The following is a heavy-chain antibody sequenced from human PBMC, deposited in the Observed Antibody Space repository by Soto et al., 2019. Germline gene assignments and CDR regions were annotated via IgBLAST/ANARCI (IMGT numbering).Heavy chain of an antibody. D-gene: IGHD2-2*01. CDR2: ISSSSSYT. CDR3: ARDGPRYCSSTRRSKGPYWFDP. CDR1: GFTFSDYY. Sequence: GGSLRLSCAASGFTFSDYYMSWIRQAPGKGLEWVSYISSSSSYTNYADSVKGRFTISRDNAKNSLYLQMNSLRAEDTAVYYCARDGPRYCSSTRRSKGPYWFDPWGQGTLVTVSS. V-gene: IGHV3-11*06. J-gene: IGHJ5*02.